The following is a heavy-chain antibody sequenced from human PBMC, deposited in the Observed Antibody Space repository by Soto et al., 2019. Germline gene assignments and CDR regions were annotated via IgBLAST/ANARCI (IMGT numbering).Heavy chain of an antibody. CDR2: ISKDGSVQ. V-gene: IGHV3-30-3*01. J-gene: IGHJ4*02. CDR3: ARSRSGAVPDAFGY. CDR1: GFIFNRYA. D-gene: IGHD3-3*01. Sequence: QVQLVESGGRVVQPGRSLRLSCAASGFIFNRYAIHWVRQTPGKGLEWGAVISKDGSVQYYADSVRGRFIIYRDKSKDTVYLEMNSLRAEDTAVFYCARSRSGAVPDAFGYWGQGTLVTVSS.